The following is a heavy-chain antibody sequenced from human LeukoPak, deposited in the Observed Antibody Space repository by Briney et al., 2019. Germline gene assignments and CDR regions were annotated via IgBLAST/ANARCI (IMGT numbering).Heavy chain of an antibody. V-gene: IGHV4-31*03. J-gene: IGHJ4*02. CDR1: GGSISSGGYY. CDR3: ARGDVVPAAH. Sequence: SETLSLTCTVSGGSISSGGYYWSWIRQHPGKGLEWIGYIYYSGSTYYNPSLKSRVTISVDTSKTQFSLKLSSVTAADTAVYYCARGDVVPAAHWGQGTLVTVSS. D-gene: IGHD2-2*01. CDR2: IYYSGST.